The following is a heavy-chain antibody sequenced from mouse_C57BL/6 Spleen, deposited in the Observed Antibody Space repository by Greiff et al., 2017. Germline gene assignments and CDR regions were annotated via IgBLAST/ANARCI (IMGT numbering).Heavy chain of an antibody. V-gene: IGHV1-9*01. J-gene: IGHJ4*01. Sequence: QVQLKQSGAELMKPGASVKLSCKASGYTFTGYWIEWVKQRPGHGLEWIGEILPGSGSTNYNEKFKGKATFAADTSSNTAYMQRSSLTTEDSAIYYCARFYINYHVGNAMDYWGQGTSVTVSS. CDR3: ARFYINYHVGNAMDY. CDR1: GYTFTGYW. CDR2: ILPGSGST. D-gene: IGHD2-5*01.